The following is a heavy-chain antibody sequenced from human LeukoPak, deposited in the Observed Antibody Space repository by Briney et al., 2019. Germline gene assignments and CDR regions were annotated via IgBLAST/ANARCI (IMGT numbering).Heavy chain of an antibody. Sequence: GRSLRLSCAASGFTFSSYGMHWVRQAPGKGLEWVAVISYDGSNKYYADSVKGRFTISRDNSKNTLYLQMNSLRTEDTAVYYCAKDSSGWYRGGLVDYWGQGTLVTVSS. J-gene: IGHJ4*02. CDR3: AKDSSGWYRGGLVDY. CDR2: ISYDGSNK. D-gene: IGHD6-19*01. V-gene: IGHV3-30*18. CDR1: GFTFSSYG.